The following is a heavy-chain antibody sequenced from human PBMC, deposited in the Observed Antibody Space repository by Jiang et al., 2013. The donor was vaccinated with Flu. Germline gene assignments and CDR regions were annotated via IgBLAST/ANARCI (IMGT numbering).Heavy chain of an antibody. D-gene: IGHD3-22*01. Sequence: GPGLVKPSETLSLTCAVSGYSISSGYYWGWIRQPPGKGLEWIGSIYHSGSTYYNPSLKSRVTISVDTSKNQFSLKLSSVTAADTAVYYCARVRIVVVITTAGVFDYWGQGTLVTVSS. CDR1: GYSISSGYY. CDR2: IYHSGST. CDR3: ARVRIVVVITTAGVFDY. V-gene: IGHV4-38-2*01. J-gene: IGHJ4*02.